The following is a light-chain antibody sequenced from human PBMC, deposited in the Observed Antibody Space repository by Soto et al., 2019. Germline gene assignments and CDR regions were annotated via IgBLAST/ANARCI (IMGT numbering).Light chain of an antibody. J-gene: IGKJ1*01. CDR1: QSISSY. CDR3: QQSYSTPPT. Sequence: DIQMTQSPSSLSASVGDRVTITCRASQSISSYLNWYQQKPGKAPKLLIYAASSLQSGVPSRFSGSGSGTDFTLTISSLQPADFATYYCQQSYSTPPTFGQGTKVEI. V-gene: IGKV1-39*01. CDR2: AAS.